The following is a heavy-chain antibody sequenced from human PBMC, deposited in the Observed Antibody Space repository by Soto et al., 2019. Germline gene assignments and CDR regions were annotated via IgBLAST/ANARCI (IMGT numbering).Heavy chain of an antibody. CDR1: GASISSSY. D-gene: IGHD5-18*01. V-gene: IGHV4-59*08. J-gene: IGHJ4*02. CDR3: ARRYSYGHFDY. Sequence: QVQLQESGPGLVKPSETLSLTCTVSGASISSSYWGWIRQPPGKGLEWIGYIYNSGSTNYNPSLKSRVTISVDTSKNQFSLKLSSVTAADTAVYYCARRYSYGHFDYWGQGTLVTVSS. CDR2: IYNSGST.